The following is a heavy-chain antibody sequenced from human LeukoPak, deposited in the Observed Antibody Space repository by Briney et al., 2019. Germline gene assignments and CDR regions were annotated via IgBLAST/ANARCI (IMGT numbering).Heavy chain of an antibody. CDR3: AGGSSSWLSGAFDI. CDR1: GASISNYY. J-gene: IGHJ3*02. D-gene: IGHD6-13*01. Sequence: SETLSLTCTVSGASISNYYWSWIRLPPGKGLEWIGEINHSGSTNYNPSLKSRVTISVDTSKNQFSLKLSSVTAADTAVYYCAGGSSSWLSGAFDIWGQGTMVTVSS. CDR2: INHSGST. V-gene: IGHV4-59*12.